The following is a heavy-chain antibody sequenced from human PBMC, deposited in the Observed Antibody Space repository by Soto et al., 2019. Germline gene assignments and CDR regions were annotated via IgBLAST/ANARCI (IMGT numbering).Heavy chain of an antibody. Sequence: QVQLVESGGGVVQPGRSLRLSCAASGFTFSSYGMHWVRQAPGKGLEWVAVISYDGSNKYYADSVKGRFTISRDNSKNTLYLQMNSLRAEDTAVYYCAKDSMATAFDYCGQGTLVTVSS. D-gene: IGHD5-18*01. CDR2: ISYDGSNK. CDR3: AKDSMATAFDY. J-gene: IGHJ4*02. CDR1: GFTFSSYG. V-gene: IGHV3-30*18.